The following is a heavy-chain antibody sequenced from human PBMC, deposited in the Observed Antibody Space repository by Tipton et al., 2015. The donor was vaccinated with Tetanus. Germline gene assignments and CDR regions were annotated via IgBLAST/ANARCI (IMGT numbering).Heavy chain of an antibody. CDR2: IIPIFGTA. CDR3: ARKWDSGAVSAANYYGLDV. Sequence: QVQLVQSGAEVKKPGSSVKVTCKASGGTFSNYAISWVRQTPGQGLEWMGGIIPIFGTAKYAQKFQGRVTIAADESTSTAYMERSSLRSEDTSVYYCARKWDSGAVSAANYYGLDVWGQGTAVTVSS. CDR1: GGTFSNYA. V-gene: IGHV1-69*01. D-gene: IGHD2-2*01. J-gene: IGHJ6*02.